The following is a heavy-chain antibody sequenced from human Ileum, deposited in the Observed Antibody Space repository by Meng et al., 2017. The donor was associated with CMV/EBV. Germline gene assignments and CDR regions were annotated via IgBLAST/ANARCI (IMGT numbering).Heavy chain of an antibody. Sequence: ASVKVSCKASGYTFTGYYMHWVRQAPGQGLEWMGWINPNSGGTNYAQKFQGRVTMTRDTSVSTAYIELNSLRSDDTAVYYCVPYSGSSFRFDPWGQGTQVTVSS. CDR2: INPNSGGT. J-gene: IGHJ5*02. D-gene: IGHD5-12*01. V-gene: IGHV1-2*02. CDR1: GYTFTGYY. CDR3: VPYSGSSFRFDP.